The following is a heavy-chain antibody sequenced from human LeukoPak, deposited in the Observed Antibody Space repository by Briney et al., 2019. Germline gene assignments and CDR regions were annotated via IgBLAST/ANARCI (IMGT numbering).Heavy chain of an antibody. J-gene: IGHJ4*02. CDR3: ARDKGWNYAEGIFSDY. Sequence: GGSLRLSCAASGFTFSSYSMNWVRQAPGKGLEWVSSISSSSSYIYYADSVKGRFTICRDNAKNSLYLQMNSLRAEDTAVYYCARDKGWNYAEGIFSDYWGQGTLVTVSS. D-gene: IGHD1-7*01. CDR2: ISSSSSYI. CDR1: GFTFSSYS. V-gene: IGHV3-21*01.